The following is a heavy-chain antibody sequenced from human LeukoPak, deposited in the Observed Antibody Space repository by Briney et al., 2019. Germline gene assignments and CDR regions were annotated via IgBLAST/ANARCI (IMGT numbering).Heavy chain of an antibody. V-gene: IGHV3-23*01. D-gene: IGHD6-13*01. CDR1: LFILRDYA. J-gene: IGHJ6*03. Sequence: GGSLRLSCAGSLFILRDYAMTCVRQAPGKGLEWVSGMSAIGGTTYYTDSLKGRFTISRDNSKNMLYLQMNILRVEDAAVYFCSKVRNSSWYLSNMDVWGKGTTVTVSS. CDR3: SKVRNSSWYLSNMDV. CDR2: MSAIGGTT.